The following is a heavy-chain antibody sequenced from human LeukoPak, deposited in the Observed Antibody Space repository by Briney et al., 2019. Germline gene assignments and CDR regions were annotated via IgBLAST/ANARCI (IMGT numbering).Heavy chain of an antibody. Sequence: SGGSLRLSCAASGFTFSSYAMHWVRQAPGKGLEWVAFIRYDGSNKYYADSVKGRFTISRDNSKNTLYLQMNSLRAEDTAVYYCARAIGSQGAFDIWGQGTVVTVSS. V-gene: IGHV3-30*02. J-gene: IGHJ3*02. D-gene: IGHD2-15*01. CDR3: ARAIGSQGAFDI. CDR1: GFTFSSYA. CDR2: IRYDGSNK.